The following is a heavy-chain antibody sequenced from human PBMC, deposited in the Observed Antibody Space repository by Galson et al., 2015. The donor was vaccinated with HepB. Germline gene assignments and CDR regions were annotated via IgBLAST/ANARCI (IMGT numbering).Heavy chain of an antibody. D-gene: IGHD5-12*01. CDR1: GFSFSTYG. CDR3: AKDIVATIWDYFDN. V-gene: IGHV3-30*18. J-gene: IGHJ4*02. Sequence: SLRLSCAASGFSFSTYGMHWVRQAPGRGLEWVAVISFDGRKKEYADSVKGRFTISRDNSRNTLYLQMNSLRVEDTAAYYCAKDIVATIWDYFDNWGQGTLVTVSS. CDR2: ISFDGRKK.